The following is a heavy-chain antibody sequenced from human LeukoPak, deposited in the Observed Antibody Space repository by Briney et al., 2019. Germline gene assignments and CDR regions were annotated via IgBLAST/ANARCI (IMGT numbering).Heavy chain of an antibody. Sequence: GGSLRLSCAASGFTFSSYSMNWVRQAPGKGLEWVSSISSSSSYIYYADSVKGRFTISRDNAKNSLYLQMNSLRAEDTAVYYCAREGYFDWILFSTPYPNDAFDIWGQGTMVTVSS. CDR2: ISSSSSYI. J-gene: IGHJ3*02. CDR1: GFTFSSYS. CDR3: AREGYFDWILFSTPYPNDAFDI. D-gene: IGHD3-9*01. V-gene: IGHV3-21*01.